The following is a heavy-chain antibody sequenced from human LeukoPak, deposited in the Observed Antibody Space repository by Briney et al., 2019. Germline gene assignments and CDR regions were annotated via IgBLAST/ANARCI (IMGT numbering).Heavy chain of an antibody. CDR1: GFTFSSYE. D-gene: IGHD5-24*01. J-gene: IGHJ4*02. V-gene: IGHV3-48*03. CDR2: ISSSGSTI. Sequence: GGSLRLSCAASGFTFSSYEMNWVRQAPGKGVEWVSYISSSGSTIYYADSVKGRFTISRDNAKNSLYLHMNSLRVDDTAVYYCAADGGKDVFDYWGQGTLVTVSS. CDR3: AADGGKDVFDY.